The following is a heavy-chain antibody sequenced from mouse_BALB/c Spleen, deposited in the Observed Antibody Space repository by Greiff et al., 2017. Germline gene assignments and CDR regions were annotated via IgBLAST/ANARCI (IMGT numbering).Heavy chain of an antibody. Sequence: EVQRVESGGGLVQPGGSLKLSCAASGFTFSSYGMSWVRQTPDKRLELVATINSNGGSTYYPDSVKGRFTISRDNAKNTLYLQMSSLKSEDTAMYDCARDRVYGNYVFDYWGQGTTLTVSS. CDR3: ARDRVYGNYVFDY. J-gene: IGHJ2*01. V-gene: IGHV5-6-3*01. CDR2: INSNGGST. CDR1: GFTFSSYG. D-gene: IGHD2-1*01.